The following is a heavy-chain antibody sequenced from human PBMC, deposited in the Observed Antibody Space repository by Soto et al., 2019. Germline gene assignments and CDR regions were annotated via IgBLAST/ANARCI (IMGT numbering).Heavy chain of an antibody. J-gene: IGHJ5*02. CDR1: GGSISSGGYY. CDR2: IYYSGST. V-gene: IGHV4-31*03. D-gene: IGHD4-17*01. CDR3: AREGRIGTVTTFDP. Sequence: SGTLSLTCTVSGGSISSGGYYWSWIRQHPGKGLEWIGYIYYSGSTYYNPSLKSRVTISVDTSKNQFSLKLSSVTAADTAVYYCAREGRIGTVTTFDPWGQGTLVTVSS.